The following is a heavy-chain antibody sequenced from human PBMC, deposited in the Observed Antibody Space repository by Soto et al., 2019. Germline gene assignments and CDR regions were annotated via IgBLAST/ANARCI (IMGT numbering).Heavy chain of an antibody. J-gene: IGHJ6*03. CDR1: GFTFSSYG. V-gene: IGHV3-33*01. D-gene: IGHD2-2*01. CDR3: ARDQGIVVVPAAAPPDYYYYMDV. Sequence: QVQLVESGGGVVQPGRSLRLSCAASGFTFSSYGMHWVRQAPGKGLEWVAVIWYDGSNKDYADSVKGRFTISRDNSKNTLYLQMNSLRAEDTAVYYCARDQGIVVVPAAAPPDYYYYMDVWGKGTTVTVSS. CDR2: IWYDGSNK.